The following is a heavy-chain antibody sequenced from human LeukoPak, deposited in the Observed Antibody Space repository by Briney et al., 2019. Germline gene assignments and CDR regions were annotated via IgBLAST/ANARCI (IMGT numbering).Heavy chain of an antibody. D-gene: IGHD2-8*01. CDR1: GYSFTSYW. CDR2: IYPDDSDT. V-gene: IGHV5-51*01. Sequence: GESLKISCXGSGYSFTSYWIGWARQMPGKGPEWMRIIYPDDSDTRYSPSFEGQVIISVDKSISTAYLQWSSLKASDTATYYCARHGHCTNGVCYSNYYYYMDVWGKGTTVTVSS. CDR3: ARHGHCTNGVCYSNYYYYMDV. J-gene: IGHJ6*03.